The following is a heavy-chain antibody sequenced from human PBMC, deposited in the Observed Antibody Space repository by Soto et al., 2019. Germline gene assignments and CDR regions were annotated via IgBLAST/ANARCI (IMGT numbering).Heavy chain of an antibody. V-gene: IGHV4-31*03. Sequence: PSETLSLTCTVSGGSISSGGYYWSWIRQHPGKGLEWIGYIYYSGSTYYNPSLKSRVTISVDTSKNQFSLKLSSVTAADTAVYYCASGYQLPSFYYYYGMDVWGQGTTVTVSS. J-gene: IGHJ6*02. CDR1: GGSISSGGYY. CDR3: ASGYQLPSFYYYYGMDV. CDR2: IYYSGST. D-gene: IGHD2-2*01.